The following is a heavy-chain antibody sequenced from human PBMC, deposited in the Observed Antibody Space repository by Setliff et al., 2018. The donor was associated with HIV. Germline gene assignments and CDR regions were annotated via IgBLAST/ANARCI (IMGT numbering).Heavy chain of an antibody. J-gene: IGHJ5*02. CDR3: ARERDSSGYQFDP. V-gene: IGHV1-2*02. D-gene: IGHD3-22*01. CDR2: INPNGGYT. CDR1: GYIFTDYY. Sequence: ASVKVSCKASGYIFTDYYIHWVRQAPGQGLEWMGWINPNGGYTNYAQKFLGRVTITKDTFATTAYMELRSLRSEDTGLYYCARERDSSGYQFDPWGQGTLVTVSS.